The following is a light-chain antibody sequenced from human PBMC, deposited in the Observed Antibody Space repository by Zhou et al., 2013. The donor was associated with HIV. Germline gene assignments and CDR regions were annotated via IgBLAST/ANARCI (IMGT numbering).Light chain of an antibody. CDR3: QQYVTSRALT. V-gene: IGKV3-20*01. J-gene: IGKJ4*01. Sequence: EIVLTQSPGTLSLSPGERATLSCRASQSVSSTYLAWYRQKPGQAPRLLIYAASSRATGIPDRFSGSGSGTDFTLTISRLEPEDFAVYYCQQYVTSRALTFGGGTKVEIK. CDR1: QSVSSTY. CDR2: AAS.